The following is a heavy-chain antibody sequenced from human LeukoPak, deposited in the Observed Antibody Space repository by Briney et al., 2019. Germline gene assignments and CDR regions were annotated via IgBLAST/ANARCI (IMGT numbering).Heavy chain of an antibody. V-gene: IGHV3-74*01. D-gene: IGHD3-22*01. J-gene: IGHJ4*02. CDR3: ARQARSDGSGYYFYFDY. Sequence: PGGSLRLSCAASGFTFSSYWMHWVRQAPGKGLVWVSRINSDGSSTSYADSVKGRFTISRDNAKNTLYLQMNSLRAEDTAVYYCARQARSDGSGYYFYFDYWGQGTLVTVSS. CDR1: GFTFSSYW. CDR2: INSDGSST.